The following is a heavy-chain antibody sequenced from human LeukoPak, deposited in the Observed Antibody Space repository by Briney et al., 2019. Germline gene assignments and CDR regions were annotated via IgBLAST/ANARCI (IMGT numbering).Heavy chain of an antibody. CDR3: AKDLVLYSSSDY. Sequence: GGSLRLSCAASGFTFSSQAMSWVRQAPGKGLEWVSAISGSGGSTYYADSVKGRFTISRDNSKNTLFLQMNSLRAEDTAVYYCAKDLVLYSSSDYWGQGTLVTVSS. J-gene: IGHJ4*02. CDR2: ISGSGGST. CDR1: GFTFSSQA. V-gene: IGHV3-23*01. D-gene: IGHD6-6*01.